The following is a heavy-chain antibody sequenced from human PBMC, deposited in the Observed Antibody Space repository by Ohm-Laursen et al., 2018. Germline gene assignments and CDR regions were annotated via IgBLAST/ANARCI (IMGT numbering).Heavy chain of an antibody. CDR3: ARRDITKAFNI. Sequence: SQTLSLTCTVSGGSISGYYWSWIRQTAGKGLEWIGRIHSSGSTNYNPSLQSRVTMSEDTSKNQLSLRLSSVTAADTAVYFCARRDITKAFNIWGQGTLVTVSS. J-gene: IGHJ3*02. V-gene: IGHV4-4*07. CDR1: GGSISGYY. D-gene: IGHD2-21*02. CDR2: IHSSGST.